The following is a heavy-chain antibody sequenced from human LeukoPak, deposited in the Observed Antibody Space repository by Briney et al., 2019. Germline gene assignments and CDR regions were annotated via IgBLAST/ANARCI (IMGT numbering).Heavy chain of an antibody. CDR1: GFTFSSYA. Sequence: PGGSLRLSCAASGFTFSSYAIHWVRQAPGQGLEWVAVISYDGTYKYYADSVKGRFTISRDNPKNTVYLQMNSLRDEDTSIYYCARDRRLDYQLPADNWGQGTLVTVSS. CDR2: ISYDGTYK. D-gene: IGHD2-2*01. J-gene: IGHJ4*02. V-gene: IGHV3-30*04. CDR3: ARDRRLDYQLPADN.